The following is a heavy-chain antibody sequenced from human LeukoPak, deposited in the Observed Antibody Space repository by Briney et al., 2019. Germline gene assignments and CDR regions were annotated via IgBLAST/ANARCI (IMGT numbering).Heavy chain of an antibody. CDR3: AGGIAAAWDY. CDR1: GGSFSGYY. CDR2: INHSGST. J-gene: IGHJ4*02. V-gene: IGHV4-34*01. D-gene: IGHD6-13*01. Sequence: SETLSLTCAVYGGSFSGYYWSWIRQPPGKGLEWIGEINHSGSTNYNPSLKSRVTISVVTSKNQFSLKLSSVTAADTAVYYCAGGIAAAWDYWGQGTLVTVSS.